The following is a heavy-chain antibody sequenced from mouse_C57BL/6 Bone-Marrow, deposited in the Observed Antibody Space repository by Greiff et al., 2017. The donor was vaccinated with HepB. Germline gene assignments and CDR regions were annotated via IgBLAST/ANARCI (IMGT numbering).Heavy chain of an antibody. D-gene: IGHD1-1*01. J-gene: IGHJ3*01. V-gene: IGHV1-15*01. CDR3: TTVRSFAY. Sequence: QVQLKESGAELVRPGASVTLSCKASGYTFTDYEMHWVKQTPVHGLEWIGAIDPETGGTAYNQKFKGKAILTADKSSSTAYMELRSLTSEDSAVYYCTTVRSFAYWGQGTLVTVSA. CDR2: IDPETGGT. CDR1: GYTFTDYE.